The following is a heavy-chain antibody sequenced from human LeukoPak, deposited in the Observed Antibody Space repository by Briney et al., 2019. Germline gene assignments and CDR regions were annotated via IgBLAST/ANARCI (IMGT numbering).Heavy chain of an antibody. CDR1: GFTVSSNY. D-gene: IGHD1-26*01. CDR3: ARDLSHSGSYYYYYGMDV. V-gene: IGHV3-74*01. CDR2: INGDGSST. J-gene: IGHJ6*02. Sequence: GGSLRLSCAASGFTVSSNYMSWVRQAPGKGLEWVSRINGDGSSTSYADSVKGRFTISRDNAKNTLYLQMNSLRAEDTAVYYCARDLSHSGSYYYYYGMDVWGQGTTVTVSS.